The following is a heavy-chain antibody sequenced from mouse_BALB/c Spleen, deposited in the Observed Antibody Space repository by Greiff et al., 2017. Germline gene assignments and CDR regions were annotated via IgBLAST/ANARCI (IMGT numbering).Heavy chain of an antibody. V-gene: IGHV1S81*02. CDR3: ARRLYAMDY. Sequence: VQLQQPGAELVKPGASVKLSCKASGYTFTSYYMYWVKQRPGQGLEWIGGINPSNGGTNFNEKFKGKATFTADTSSNTAYMQLSSLTSEDSAVYYCARRLYAMDYWGQGTSVTVSS. J-gene: IGHJ4*01. CDR2: INPSNGGT. CDR1: GYTFTSYY.